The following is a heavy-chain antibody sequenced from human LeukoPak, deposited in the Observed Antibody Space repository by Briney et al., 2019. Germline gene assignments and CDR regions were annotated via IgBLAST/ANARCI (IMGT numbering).Heavy chain of an antibody. D-gene: IGHD3-3*01. CDR2: INHSGST. Sequence: PGGSLRLSCAASGFTFSDYYMSWIRQPPGKGLEWIGEINHSGSTNYNPSLKSRVTISVDTSKNQFSLKLSSVTAADTAVYYCARSSPRAGYDFWSGYYPGAFDIWGQGTMVTVSS. CDR3: ARSSPRAGYDFWSGYYPGAFDI. J-gene: IGHJ3*02. V-gene: IGHV4-34*01. CDR1: GFTFSDYY.